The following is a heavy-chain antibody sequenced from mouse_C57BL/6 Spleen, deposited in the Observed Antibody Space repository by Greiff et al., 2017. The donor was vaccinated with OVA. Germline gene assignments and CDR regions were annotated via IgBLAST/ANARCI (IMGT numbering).Heavy chain of an antibody. Sequence: EVQLVESGPGMVKPSQSLSLTCTVTGYSITSGYDWHWIRHFPGNKLEWMGYISYSGSTNYNPSLKSRISITHDTSKNHFFLKLNSVTTEDTATYYCARGGYGNYAAYWGQGTLVTVSA. CDR3: ARGGYGNYAAY. CDR1: GYSITSGYD. D-gene: IGHD2-1*01. V-gene: IGHV3-1*01. J-gene: IGHJ3*01. CDR2: ISYSGST.